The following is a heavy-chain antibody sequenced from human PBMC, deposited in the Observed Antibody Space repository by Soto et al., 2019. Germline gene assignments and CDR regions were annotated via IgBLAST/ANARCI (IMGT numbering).Heavy chain of an antibody. D-gene: IGHD7-27*01. J-gene: IGHJ6*02. CDR1: GFTFSSYA. CDR3: AKGLTGAPYYGMDV. V-gene: IGHV3-23*01. Sequence: EVQLLESGGGLVQPGGSLRLSCAASGFTFSSYAMSWVRQAPGKGLEWVSAISGSGGNTYYADSVKGRFTISRDNSQNTLYLQMNSLRAEDTAVYYCAKGLTGAPYYGMDVWGQGTTVTVSS. CDR2: ISGSGGNT.